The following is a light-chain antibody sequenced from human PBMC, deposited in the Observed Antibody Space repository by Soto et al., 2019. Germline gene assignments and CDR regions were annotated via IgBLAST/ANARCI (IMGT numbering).Light chain of an antibody. CDR3: QKYNSAPRT. CDR2: AAS. Sequence: DIQMTQSPSSLSASVGDRVTITCRASQGIIDYLAWYQQRPGKPPRLLIYAASTLQSGVPSRFSGSGAGTDFTLTLSSLQPEDGATYYCQKYNSAPRTFGQGTKVEIK. V-gene: IGKV1-27*01. J-gene: IGKJ1*01. CDR1: QGIIDY.